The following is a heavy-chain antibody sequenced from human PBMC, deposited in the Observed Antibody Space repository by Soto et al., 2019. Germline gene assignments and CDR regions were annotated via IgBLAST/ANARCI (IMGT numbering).Heavy chain of an antibody. CDR2: VSKSDYT. CDR3: AREDSIIIPAVSDF. Sequence: GWDLRLSCVFYGFPFNNYGINWVRQAPGKGLEWVSTVSKSDYTYYSDLVKGRFTISRDNAKNTVSLQMNTLRAEDTAVYFCAREDSIIIPAVSDFWGQGTLVTVSS. D-gene: IGHD2-2*01. V-gene: IGHV3-21*04. J-gene: IGHJ4*02. CDR1: GFPFNNYG.